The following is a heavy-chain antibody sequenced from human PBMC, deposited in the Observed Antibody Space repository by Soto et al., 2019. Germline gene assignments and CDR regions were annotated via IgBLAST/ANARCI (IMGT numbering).Heavy chain of an antibody. D-gene: IGHD3-10*01. CDR3: VKSGDNSGRFDS. CDR2: IGGSGERT. CDR1: GFTFSAWY. Sequence: QLLESGGGLVQPGESLRLSCAASGFTFSAWYMSWVRLSPEKGLEWVSSIGGSGERTYYADYVKGRFTISRDNYENTLFLQMNSLRGDDTAEYYCVKSGDNSGRFDSWGQGTLITVSS. V-gene: IGHV3-23*01. J-gene: IGHJ4*02.